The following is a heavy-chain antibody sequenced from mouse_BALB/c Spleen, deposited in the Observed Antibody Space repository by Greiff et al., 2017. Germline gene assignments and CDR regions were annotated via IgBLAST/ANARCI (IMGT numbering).Heavy chain of an antibody. J-gene: IGHJ4*01. CDR1: GYSFTGYF. CDR3: ARWSNYYAMDY. Sequence: VQLQQSGPELVKPGASVKISCKASGYSFTGYFMSWVMQSPGKSLEWIGRINPYNGDTFYNQKFKGKATLTVDKSSSTAHMELRSLASEDSAVYYCARWSNYYAMDYWGQGTSVTVSS. CDR2: INPYNGDT. V-gene: IGHV1-20*02.